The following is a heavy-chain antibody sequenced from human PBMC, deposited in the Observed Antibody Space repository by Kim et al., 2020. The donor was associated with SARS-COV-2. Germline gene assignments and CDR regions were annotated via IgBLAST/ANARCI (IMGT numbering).Heavy chain of an antibody. CDR1: GFTFSSYW. D-gene: IGHD5-12*01. V-gene: IGHV3-74*01. CDR3: ARDYGRERWLQLLGMDA. CDR2: INSDGSST. J-gene: IGHJ6*04. Sequence: GGSLRLSCAASGFTFSSYWMHWVRQAPGKGLVWVSRINSDGSSTSYADSVKGRFTISRDNAKNTLYLQMNSLRAEDTAVYYCARDYGRERWLQLLGMDAWGDGAPVTVSP.